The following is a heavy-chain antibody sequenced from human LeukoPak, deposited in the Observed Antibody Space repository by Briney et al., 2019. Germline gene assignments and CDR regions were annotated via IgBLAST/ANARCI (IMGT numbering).Heavy chain of an antibody. CDR3: ARAHSALDY. CDR2: INPSGGST. Sequence: GASVKVSCKASGYTFTSYYMHWVRQAPGQGLEWMGIINPSGGSTSYAQKFQGRVTVTRDMSTSTVYTELSSLRSEDTAVYYCARAHSALDYWGQGTLVTVSS. D-gene: IGHD6-13*01. J-gene: IGHJ4*02. CDR1: GYTFTSYY. V-gene: IGHV1-46*01.